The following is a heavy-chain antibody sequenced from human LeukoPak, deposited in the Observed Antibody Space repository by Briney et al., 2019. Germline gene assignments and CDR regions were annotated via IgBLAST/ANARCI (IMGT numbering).Heavy chain of an antibody. V-gene: IGHV3-48*04. J-gene: IGHJ4*02. Sequence: PGGSLRLSCAASGFTFSSYAMHWVRQAPGKGLEWVSYISSSGGTIYYADSVKGRFTISRDNAKNSLYLQMNSLRAEDTAVYYCARETVSFDYWGQGTLVTVSS. CDR3: ARETVSFDY. CDR1: GFTFSSYA. CDR2: ISSSGGTI. D-gene: IGHD1-1*01.